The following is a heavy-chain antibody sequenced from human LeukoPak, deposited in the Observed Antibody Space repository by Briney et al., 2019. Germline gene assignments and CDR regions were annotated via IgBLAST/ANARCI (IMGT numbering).Heavy chain of an antibody. V-gene: IGHV4-31*03. J-gene: IGHJ2*01. CDR2: IYYSGSA. Sequence: PSETLSLTCTVSGGSISSGGYYWSWIRQHPGQGLERIGYIYYSGSANYSPALKSRVTISADTSKNQFSLNLSSVTAADTAVYYCARRGNWYFDLWGRGTLVTVSS. D-gene: IGHD1-14*01. CDR3: ARRGNWYFDL. CDR1: GGSISSGGYY.